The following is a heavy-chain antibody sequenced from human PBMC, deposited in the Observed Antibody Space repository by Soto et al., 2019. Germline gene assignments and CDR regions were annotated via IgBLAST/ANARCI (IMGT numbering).Heavy chain of an antibody. V-gene: IGHV1-69*02. CDR1: GDTFSKYT. CDR2: VIPILGMS. D-gene: IGHD3-10*01. CDR3: ATRYGSGSAHFDN. J-gene: IGHJ4*02. Sequence: QVQLVQSGAEVKMPGSSVTVSCTASGDTFSKYTINWVRQAPGQGPEWVGRVIPILGMSDYAHKFQGRVSXTXDAXTSTSYILLSHLRSDDTAGYYCATRYGSGSAHFDNWGQGTMVPVSS.